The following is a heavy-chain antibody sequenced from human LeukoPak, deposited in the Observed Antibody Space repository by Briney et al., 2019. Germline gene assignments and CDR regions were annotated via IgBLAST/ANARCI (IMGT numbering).Heavy chain of an antibody. Sequence: GGSPRLSCEASGFNVNDNFMIWIRQAPGKGLEWVSIIYTSGGAYYADSVKGRFTVFRDNSKNSVYLQMNYLRVEDSAIYYCARRHDLWGQGALVTVSS. CDR1: GFNVNDNF. J-gene: IGHJ5*02. V-gene: IGHV3-53*01. CDR2: IYTSGGA. CDR3: ARRHDL.